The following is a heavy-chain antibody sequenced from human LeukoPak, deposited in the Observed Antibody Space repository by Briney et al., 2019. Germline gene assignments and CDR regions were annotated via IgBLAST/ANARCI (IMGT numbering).Heavy chain of an antibody. D-gene: IGHD1-26*01. CDR1: GFTFNSYW. Sequence: GGSLRLSCAASGFTFNSYWVHWVRQAPGKGLVWVSRINSDGRSTIYADSVKGRFTISRDNAKNTLYLQMNSLRAEDTAVYYCAREGYSGSYYFDYWGQGTLVTVSS. V-gene: IGHV3-74*01. CDR3: AREGYSGSYYFDY. CDR2: INSDGRST. J-gene: IGHJ4*02.